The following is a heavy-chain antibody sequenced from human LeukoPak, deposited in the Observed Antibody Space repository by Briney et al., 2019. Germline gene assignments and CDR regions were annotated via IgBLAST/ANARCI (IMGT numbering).Heavy chain of an antibody. CDR2: IYTSGST. J-gene: IGHJ4*02. CDR3: AREVGYNYF. CDR1: GGSISSGSCY. Sequence: SETLSLTCTVSGGSISSGSCYWSRIRQPAGKGLEWIGRIYTSGSTNYNPSLKSRVTISVDTSKNQFSLKLSSVTAADTAVYYCAREVGYNYFWGQGTLVTVSS. V-gene: IGHV4-61*02. D-gene: IGHD5-24*01.